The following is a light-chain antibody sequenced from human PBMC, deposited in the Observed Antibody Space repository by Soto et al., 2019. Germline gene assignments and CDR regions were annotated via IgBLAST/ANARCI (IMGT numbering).Light chain of an antibody. V-gene: IGKV1-5*03. J-gene: IGKJ1*01. CDR3: QHYNSYSEA. CDR1: QTISSW. Sequence: DIQITQSPSTLSGSVGDRVTITCRSSQTISSWLAWYQQKPGKAPKLLIYKASTLKSGVPSRFGGSGSGTEFTLTISSLQPDDFATYYCQHYNSYSEAFGQGTKVDI. CDR2: KAS.